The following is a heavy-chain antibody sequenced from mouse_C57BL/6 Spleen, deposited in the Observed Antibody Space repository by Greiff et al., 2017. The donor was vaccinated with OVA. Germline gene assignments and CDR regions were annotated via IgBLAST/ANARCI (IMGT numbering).Heavy chain of an antibody. CDR1: GYAFTNYL. CDR3: AGSEESRGFAY. D-gene: IGHD3-1*01. Sequence: QVQLQQSGAELVRPGTSVKVSCKASGYAFTNYLIEWVKQRPGQGLEWIGVINPGSGGTNYNEKFKGKATLTADKSSSTAYMQLSSRTSEDSAVYFCAGSEESRGFAYWGQGTLVTVSA. V-gene: IGHV1-54*01. J-gene: IGHJ3*01. CDR2: INPGSGGT.